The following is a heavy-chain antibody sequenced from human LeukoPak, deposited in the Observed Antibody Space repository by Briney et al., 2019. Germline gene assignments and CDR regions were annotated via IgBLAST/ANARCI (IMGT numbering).Heavy chain of an antibody. CDR2: ISYDGKKD. J-gene: IGHJ4*02. CDR1: GFTFSNYA. CDR3: AKGSTTVTTFDY. V-gene: IGHV3-30*04. Sequence: GGSLRLSCAASGFTFSNYAMSWVRQTPDRVLEWVASISYDGKKDFYADSVKGRFTISRDNSKNTLYLQMNSLRAEDTAVYYCAKGSTTVTTFDYWGQGTLVTVSS. D-gene: IGHD4-17*01.